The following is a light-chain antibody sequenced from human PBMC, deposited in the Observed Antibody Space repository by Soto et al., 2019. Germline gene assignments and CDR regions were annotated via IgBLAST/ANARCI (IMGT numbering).Light chain of an antibody. V-gene: IGKV1-9*01. J-gene: IGKJ2*01. CDR3: QQLNSYPRT. CDR2: AAS. CDR1: QSIGSY. Sequence: DIQLTQSPSFLSASIGDRVTITCRASQSIGSYLAWYQQSPGKAPKLLIYAASTLQSGVPSRFSGSGSGTEFTLTISSLQPEDFATFYCQQLNSYPRTFGQGTKLEIK.